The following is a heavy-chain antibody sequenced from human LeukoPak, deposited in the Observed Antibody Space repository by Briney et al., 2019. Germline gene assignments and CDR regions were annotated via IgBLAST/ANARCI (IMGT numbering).Heavy chain of an antibody. CDR3: ARWTNRYFSL. CDR1: GFSVTSNG. V-gene: IGHV3-64*01. CDR2: ISSNGVDT. D-gene: IGHD3/OR15-3a*01. Sequence: GGSLRLSCVAAGFSVTSNGMHWVRQAPGKGLEDVSAISSNGVDTFYANSVKGRFTVSRDTSKNTVYLQMGSLGAEDMAVYYCARWTNRYFSLWGRGTLVTVSS. J-gene: IGHJ2*01.